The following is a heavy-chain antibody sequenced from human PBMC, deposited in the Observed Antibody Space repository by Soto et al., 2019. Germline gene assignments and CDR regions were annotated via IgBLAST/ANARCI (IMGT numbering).Heavy chain of an antibody. V-gene: IGHV1-18*01. CDR3: AREDGGWSTYYGMDG. CDR2: ISAYNGNT. Sequence: ASVKVSCKASGYTFTSYGISWVRQAPGQGLEWMGWISAYNGNTNYAQKLQGRVTMTTDTSTSTAYMELRSLRPDDTAVYYCAREDGGWSTYYGMDGWGQGTTVTVSS. D-gene: IGHD6-19*01. J-gene: IGHJ6*02. CDR1: GYTFTSYG.